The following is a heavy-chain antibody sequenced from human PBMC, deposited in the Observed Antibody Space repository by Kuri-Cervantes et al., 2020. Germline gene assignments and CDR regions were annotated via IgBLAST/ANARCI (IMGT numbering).Heavy chain of an antibody. J-gene: IGHJ6*03. CDR3: ARGRSKGCYDSNGYHMDV. V-gene: IGHV4-34*01. Sequence: GSLRLSCAVYGGSFSGYYWSWIRQPPGKGLEWIGEINHSGSTNYNPSLKSRVTISVDTSKNQFSLKLSSVTAADTAVYYCARGRSKGCYDSNGYHMDVWGKGTTVTVSS. CDR2: INHSGST. D-gene: IGHD3-22*01. CDR1: GGSFSGYY.